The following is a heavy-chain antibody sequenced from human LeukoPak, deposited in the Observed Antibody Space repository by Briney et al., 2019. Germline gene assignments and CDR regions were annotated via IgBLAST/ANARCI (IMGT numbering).Heavy chain of an antibody. CDR2: IIPIFGTA. V-gene: IGHV1-69*13. Sequence: GASVKVSCKASGGTFSSYAISWVRQAPGQGLEWMGGIIPIFGTANYAQKFQGRVTITADESTSTAYMELSSLRSEDTAVYYCARDSGSSDILHDFDYWGQGTLVTVSS. CDR3: ARDSGSSDILHDFDY. CDR1: GGTFSSYA. D-gene: IGHD1-26*01. J-gene: IGHJ4*02.